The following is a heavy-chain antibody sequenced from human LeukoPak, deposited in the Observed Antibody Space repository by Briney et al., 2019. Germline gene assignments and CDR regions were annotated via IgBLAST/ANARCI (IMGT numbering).Heavy chain of an antibody. CDR3: ATDPDNSGTDGDFDF. CDR2: IKSKGGGGAT. V-gene: IGHV3-15*01. CDR1: GLTFSDAW. D-gene: IGHD3-22*01. Sequence: GGSLRLSCAVSGLTFSDAWTTWVRQAPGKGLEWLGLIKSKGGGGATEFAASVNGRFTISRDDSRNTVYLQMNGLTSEDTAVYYCATDPDNSGTDGDFDFWGQGTLVTVSS. J-gene: IGHJ4*02.